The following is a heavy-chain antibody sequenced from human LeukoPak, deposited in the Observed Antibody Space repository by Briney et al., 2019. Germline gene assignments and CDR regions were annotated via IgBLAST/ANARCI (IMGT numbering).Heavy chain of an antibody. D-gene: IGHD4-17*01. CDR3: ARDPNGDYIGAFEI. J-gene: IGHJ3*02. Sequence: GGSLRLSCAASGFTFSSYAMSWVRQAPGKELEWVSAISGSGGSTYYADSVKGRFTISRDNSKNTLYLQMNSLRAEDTAVYYCARDPNGDYIGAFEIWGQGTKVTVSS. CDR1: GFTFSSYA. V-gene: IGHV3-23*01. CDR2: ISGSGGST.